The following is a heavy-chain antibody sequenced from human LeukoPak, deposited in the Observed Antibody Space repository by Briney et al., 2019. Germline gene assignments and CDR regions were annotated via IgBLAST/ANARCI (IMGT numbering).Heavy chain of an antibody. D-gene: IGHD6-13*01. CDR2: INPKSGGT. CDR1: GYTFTGYY. CDR3: ARDMGYRTSSDY. Sequence: ALVKVSCKASGYTFTGYYMHWVRQAPGQGLEWMGRINPKSGGTNYAQKFQGRVTMTRDTAISTAYMELSRLTSDDTAAYYCARDMGYRTSSDYWGQGTLVTVSS. V-gene: IGHV1-2*06. J-gene: IGHJ4*02.